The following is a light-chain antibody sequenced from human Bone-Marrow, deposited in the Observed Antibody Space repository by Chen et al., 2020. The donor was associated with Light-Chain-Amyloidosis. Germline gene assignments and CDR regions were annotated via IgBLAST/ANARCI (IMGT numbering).Light chain of an antibody. CDR1: DLPKKY. Sequence: SYELTQPPSVSVSPGQTARITCSGDDLPKKYAYWYQQKPGQAPVLVIHRDTERPSGISERFSGASSGTTATLTIRGVQAEDEADYHCQSADSSGTAEVIFGGGTKLPVL. J-gene: IGLJ2*01. V-gene: IGLV3-25*03. CDR3: QSADSSGTAEVI. CDR2: RDT.